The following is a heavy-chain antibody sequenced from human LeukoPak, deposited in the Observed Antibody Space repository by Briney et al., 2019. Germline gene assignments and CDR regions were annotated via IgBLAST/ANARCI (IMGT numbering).Heavy chain of an antibody. CDR3: ARLGDRRCFDY. D-gene: IGHD3-10*01. CDR2: IYPGDSDT. J-gene: IGHJ4*02. Sequence: NLGESLKISCKGSGYSFTSYWIGWVRQMPGRGLEWMGIIYPGDSDTRYCPSFQGQVTISADRSVSTAYLQWSSLKASDTTMYYCARLGDRRCFDYWGQGTLVTVSS. V-gene: IGHV5-51*01. CDR1: GYSFTSYW.